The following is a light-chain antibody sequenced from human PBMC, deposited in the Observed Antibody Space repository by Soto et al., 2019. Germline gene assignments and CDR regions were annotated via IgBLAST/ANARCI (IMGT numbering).Light chain of an antibody. Sequence: SYELTQPPSVSVAPGQTARITCGGNNIGNKRVHWYQQKPGQAPVLVVYDDSDRPSGIPERFSGSNSGNTATLSISRVEAGDEAEYYCQVWDSNSVYVFGTGTKVTVL. CDR1: NIGNKR. V-gene: IGLV3-21*02. J-gene: IGLJ1*01. CDR3: QVWDSNSVYV. CDR2: DDS.